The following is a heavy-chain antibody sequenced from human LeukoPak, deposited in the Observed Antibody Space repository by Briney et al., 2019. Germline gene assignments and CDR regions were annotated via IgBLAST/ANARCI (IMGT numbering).Heavy chain of an antibody. J-gene: IGHJ5*02. CDR2: ISAYNGNT. CDR3: ARGPYSSSWYGGSVNNWFDP. CDR1: GYTFTSYG. Sequence: ASVKVSCKASGYTFTSYGISWVRQAPGQGLEWMGWISAYNGNTNYAQKLQGRVTMTTDTSTSTAYMELRSLRSDDTAVYYCARGPYSSSWYGGSVNNWFDPWAREPWSPSPQ. D-gene: IGHD6-13*01. V-gene: IGHV1-18*01.